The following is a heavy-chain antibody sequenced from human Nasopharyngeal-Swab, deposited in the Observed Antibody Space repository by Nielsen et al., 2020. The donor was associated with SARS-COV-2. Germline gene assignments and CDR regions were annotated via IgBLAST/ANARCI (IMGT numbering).Heavy chain of an antibody. Sequence: ARSMPVDCVEWMGIIYPGDSDTRYSPSFQGQVTISADKSISTAYLQWSSLKASDTAMYYCARHPFRGGYYYYMDVWGKGTTVTVSS. CDR3: ARHPFRGGYYYYMDV. CDR2: IYPGDSDT. V-gene: IGHV5-51*01. J-gene: IGHJ6*03. D-gene: IGHD3-10*01.